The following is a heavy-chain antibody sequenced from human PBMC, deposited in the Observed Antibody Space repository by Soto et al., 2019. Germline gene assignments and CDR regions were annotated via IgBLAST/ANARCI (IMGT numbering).Heavy chain of an antibody. CDR3: TRQPGFDP. CDR2: IRSKANSYAT. CDR1: GFTFSGSA. V-gene: IGHV3-73*02. J-gene: IGHJ5*02. Sequence: EVQLVESGGGLVQPGGSLKLSCAASGFTFSGSAMHWVRQASGKGLEWVGRIRSKANSYATAYAASVKGRFTISRDDSKNTAYLQMNSLKPEDTAVYYCTRQPGFDPWGQGTLVTVSS.